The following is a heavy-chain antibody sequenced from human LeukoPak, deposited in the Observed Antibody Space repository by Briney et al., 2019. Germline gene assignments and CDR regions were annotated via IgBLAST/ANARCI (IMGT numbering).Heavy chain of an antibody. D-gene: IGHD4-17*01. J-gene: IGHJ4*02. CDR3: AKTTVTPYQVAY. CDR1: GFTFSDYY. CDR2: ISSSSSYT. V-gene: IGHV3-11*06. Sequence: PGGFLRLSCAASGFTFSDYYMSWIRQAPGKGLEWVSYISSSSSYTNYADSVKGRFTISRDNAKNSLYLQMNSLRAEDTAVYYCAKTTVTPYQVAYWGQGTLVTVSS.